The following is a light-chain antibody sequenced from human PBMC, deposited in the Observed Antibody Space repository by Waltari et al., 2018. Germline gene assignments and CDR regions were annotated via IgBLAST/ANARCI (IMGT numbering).Light chain of an antibody. V-gene: IGLV1-44*01. CDR1: ISNIGINT. J-gene: IGLJ3*02. Sequence: QSVLTQPPSASGTPGRRVTISCSGPISNIGINTVNMYQPFPGSPPNLLIFSTTQRPSGVPDRFSASKAGTSASLAINGLQAADEADYYCGAWDDGVKEWVFGGGTKLTVL. CDR2: STT. CDR3: GAWDDGVKEWV.